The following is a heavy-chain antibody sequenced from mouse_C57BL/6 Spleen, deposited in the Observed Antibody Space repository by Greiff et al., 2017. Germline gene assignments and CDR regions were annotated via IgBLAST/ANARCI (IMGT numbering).Heavy chain of an antibody. Sequence: VQLQQSGPELVKPGASVKISCKASGYSFTDYHMNWVKQSNGTSLEWIGVINPHYGTPSYNQTFKGTAPLTVDQSSSTAYMQLNSLTSVDSAVDYCAIDYCYGSPYWYFDVWGTGTTVTVSA. CDR2: INPHYGTP. CDR3: AIDYCYGSPYWYFDV. J-gene: IGHJ1*03. V-gene: IGHV1-39*01. CDR1: GYSFTDYH. D-gene: IGHD1-1*01.